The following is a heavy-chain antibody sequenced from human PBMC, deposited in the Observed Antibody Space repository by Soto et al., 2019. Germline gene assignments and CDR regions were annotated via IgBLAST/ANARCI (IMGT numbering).Heavy chain of an antibody. CDR3: AREHYDSSGYYRLYFDY. V-gene: IGHV4-30-4*01. Sequence: SETKVLSNAVSSGSISCGAYYWRWVSQPPGKGLEWIGYTYYSGSTYVNPSLKSRVTISVDTSKNQFSLKLSSVTAADTAVYYCAREHYDSSGYYRLYFDYWGQGTLVTVSS. J-gene: IGHJ4*02. CDR2: TYYSGST. D-gene: IGHD3-22*01. CDR1: SGSISCGAYY.